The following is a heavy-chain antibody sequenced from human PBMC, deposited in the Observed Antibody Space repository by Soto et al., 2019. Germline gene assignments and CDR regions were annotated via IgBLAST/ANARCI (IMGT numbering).Heavy chain of an antibody. CDR2: ITSSSTYI. CDR3: ARDRGIFGVGDYYHYMDV. D-gene: IGHD3-3*01. CDR1: GFNFSTYS. V-gene: IGHV3-21*01. J-gene: IGHJ6*03. Sequence: EVQLVESGGGLVKPGGSLRLSCAASGFNFSTYSMNWVRQAPGKGLGWVSSITSSSTYIYYSDSVKGRFTISRDNDKNSLYLQMNSLRAEDTAVYYCARDRGIFGVGDYYHYMDVWGKGTTVTVSS.